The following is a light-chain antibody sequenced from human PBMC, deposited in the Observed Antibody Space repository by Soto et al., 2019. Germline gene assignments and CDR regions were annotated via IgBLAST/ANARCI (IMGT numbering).Light chain of an antibody. V-gene: IGKV1-5*03. CDR3: QQYNSSPFT. CDR1: QSISSW. J-gene: IGKJ3*01. Sequence: DIQMTQSPSTLSASVGDRVTITCRASQSISSWLAWYQQKPGKAPKLLIYKASILESGVPSRFSGSGSGTEFTLTISSLQPDDFATYNCQQYNSSPFTFGPGTKVAIK. CDR2: KAS.